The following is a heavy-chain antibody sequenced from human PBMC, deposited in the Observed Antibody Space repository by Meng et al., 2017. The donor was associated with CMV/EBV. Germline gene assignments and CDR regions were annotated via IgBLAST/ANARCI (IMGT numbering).Heavy chain of an antibody. J-gene: IGHJ6*02. CDR2: IYYSGST. CDR3: ARDPNLWSGMDV. D-gene: IGHD3-10*01. V-gene: IGHV4-59*01. Sequence: SETLSLTCTVSGGSISSYYWSWIRQPPGKGLEWIGYIYYSGSTNYNPSLKSRVTISVDTSKNQFSLKLISVTAADKAVYYCARDPNLWSGMDVWGQGTTVTVSS. CDR1: GGSISSYY.